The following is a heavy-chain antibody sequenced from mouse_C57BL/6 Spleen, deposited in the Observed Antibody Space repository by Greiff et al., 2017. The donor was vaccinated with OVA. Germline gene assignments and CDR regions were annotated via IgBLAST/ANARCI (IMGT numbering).Heavy chain of an antibody. V-gene: IGHV1-26*01. CDR2: INPNYGGT. D-gene: IGHD2-2*01. J-gene: IGHJ2*01. CDR3: ATRLGLDY. Sequence: VQLQQSGPELVKPGASVKISCKASGYTFTDYYMNWVKQSHGKSLEWIGDINPNYGGTSYNQKFKGKATLTVDKSSSTAYMELPTLTSEDSAVYCGATRLGLDYWGQGTTLTVSS. CDR1: GYTFTDYY.